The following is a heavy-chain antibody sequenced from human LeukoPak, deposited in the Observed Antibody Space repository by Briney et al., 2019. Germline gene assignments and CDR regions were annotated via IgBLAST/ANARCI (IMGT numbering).Heavy chain of an antibody. D-gene: IGHD6-19*01. Sequence: GSLRLSCAASGFTFSIYAMSWVRQAPGKGLEWVSAISGSGGSTYYADSVKGRFTISRDNSKNTLYLQMNSLRAEDTAVYYCAKDMYSSGWYYFDYWGQGTLVTVSS. CDR3: AKDMYSSGWYYFDY. CDR1: GFTFSIYA. CDR2: ISGSGGST. V-gene: IGHV3-23*01. J-gene: IGHJ4*02.